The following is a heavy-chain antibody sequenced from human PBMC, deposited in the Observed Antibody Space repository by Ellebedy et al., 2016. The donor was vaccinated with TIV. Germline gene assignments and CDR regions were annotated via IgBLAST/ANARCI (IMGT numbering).Heavy chain of an antibody. V-gene: IGHV1-18*01. D-gene: IGHD2-2*03. Sequence: AASVKVSCKASGYTFSSYGIGWVRQAPGQGLEWMGWISAHNGNTNYAQKLQGRVTLTTDTSTGTAYMELRSLGSDVTAVYYCARDGYFDYWGQGTLVTVSS. CDR1: GYTFSSYG. CDR3: ARDGYFDY. CDR2: ISAHNGNT. J-gene: IGHJ4*02.